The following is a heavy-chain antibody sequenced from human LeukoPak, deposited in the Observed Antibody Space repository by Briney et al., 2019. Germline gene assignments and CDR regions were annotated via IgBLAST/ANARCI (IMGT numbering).Heavy chain of an antibody. J-gene: IGHJ4*02. CDR3: DTAVYYCAREAGDGGPTTLDY. CDR1: GFTFSSHG. CDR2: ISYDGSNK. D-gene: IGHD1-26*01. Sequence: PGGSLRLSCAASGFTFSSHGMHWGRQAPGKGLEWVAVISYDGSNKYGDSVKGRFTISRDNSKNTLYLQMNSLRGEDTAVRGEDTAVYYCAREAGDGGPTTLDYWGQGTLVTVSS. V-gene: IGHV3-30*03.